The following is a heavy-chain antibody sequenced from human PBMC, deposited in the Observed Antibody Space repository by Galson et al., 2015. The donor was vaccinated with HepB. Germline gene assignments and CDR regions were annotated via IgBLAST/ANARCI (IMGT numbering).Heavy chain of an antibody. D-gene: IGHD3-3*01. CDR2: IYHSGST. J-gene: IGHJ6*02. CDR3: ARDTADFWSGYYFSSYYGMDV. V-gene: IGHV4-4*02. Sequence: SETLSLTCAVSGGSISSSNWWSWVRQPPGKGLEWIGEIYHSGSTNYNPSLKSRVTMSVDTSKNQFSLKLSSVTAADTAVYYCARDTADFWSGYYFSSYYGMDVWGQGTTVTVSS. CDR1: GGSISSSNW.